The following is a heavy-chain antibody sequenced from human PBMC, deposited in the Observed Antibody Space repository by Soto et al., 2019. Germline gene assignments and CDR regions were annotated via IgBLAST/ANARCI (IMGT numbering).Heavy chain of an antibody. CDR3: AKDRNYPRDQFHY. D-gene: IGHD1-7*01. V-gene: IGHV3-23*01. Sequence: EVQLLESGGGLVQPGGSLRLSCAASGFTFSTYALSWVRQAPGKGLEWVSATSANGQGIYYADSVRGRCTISRDNSKNTIFLHMDSLRAEDTAVYYCAKDRNYPRDQFHYWGQGTLVTVSS. CDR2: TSANGQGI. J-gene: IGHJ4*02. CDR1: GFTFSTYA.